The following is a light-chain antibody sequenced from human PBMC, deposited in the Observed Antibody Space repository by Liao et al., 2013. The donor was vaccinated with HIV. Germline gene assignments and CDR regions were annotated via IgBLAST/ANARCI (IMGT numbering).Light chain of an antibody. CDR1: KLGDKY. Sequence: SYELTQPPSVSVSPGQTASIICSGDKLGDKYVSWYQQKPGQSPVLVISQDTKRPSGIPERFSGSNSGNTATLTISGTQAMDEADYYCQAWDSSSWVFGGGTKLTVL. V-gene: IGLV3-1*01. CDR2: QDT. J-gene: IGLJ3*02. CDR3: QAWDSSSWV.